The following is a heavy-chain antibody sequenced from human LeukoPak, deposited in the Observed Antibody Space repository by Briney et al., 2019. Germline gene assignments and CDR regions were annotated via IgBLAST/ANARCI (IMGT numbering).Heavy chain of an antibody. CDR1: GDSISTSSYY. CDR3: AREGLTSFALGY. CDR2: IYHSGST. V-gene: IGHV4-39*07. J-gene: IGHJ4*02. D-gene: IGHD3-9*01. Sequence: SETLSLTCSVSGDSISTSSYYWGWIRQPPGKGLEWIGSIYHSGSTYYNPSLKSRVTISVDTSKNQFSLKLSSVTAADTAVYYCAREGLTSFALGYWGQGTLVTVSS.